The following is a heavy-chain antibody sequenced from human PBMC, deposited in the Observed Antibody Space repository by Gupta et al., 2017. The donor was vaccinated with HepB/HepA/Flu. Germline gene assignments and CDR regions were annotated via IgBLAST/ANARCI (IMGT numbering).Heavy chain of an antibody. CDR2: ISSSGSTI. CDR1: GFTFRHYY. D-gene: IGHD3-10*01. J-gene: IGHJ4*02. V-gene: IGHV3-11*01. Sequence: QVQLVESGGGLVKPGGSLSLSCAASGFTFRHYYMSWIRQAPRKGLEWVSYISSSGSTIYYADSVKGRFTSSRDNAKNSLYLQMNSLRAEDTAVYYCARDGATGFGELSRIDYWGQGTLVTVSS. CDR3: ARDGATGFGELSRIDY.